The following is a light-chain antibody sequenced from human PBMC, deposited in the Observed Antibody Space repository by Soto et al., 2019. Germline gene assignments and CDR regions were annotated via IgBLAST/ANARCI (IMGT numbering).Light chain of an antibody. V-gene: IGKV1-5*03. CDR3: QHYNSYSEA. CDR2: KAS. J-gene: IGKJ1*01. CDR1: QTISSW. Sequence: DIQMTQSPSTLSGSVGDRVTITCGASQTISSWLAWYQQKPGKAPKLLIYKASTLKSVVPSRFSGSGSGTEFTLTISSLQPDDFATYYCQHYNSYSEAFGQGTTVDIK.